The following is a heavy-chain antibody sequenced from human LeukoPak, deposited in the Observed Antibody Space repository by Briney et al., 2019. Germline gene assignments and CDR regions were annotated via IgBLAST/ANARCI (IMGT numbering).Heavy chain of an antibody. CDR1: GGSFSGYY. CDR2: INHSGST. D-gene: IGHD3-16*01. V-gene: IGHV4-34*01. J-gene: IGHJ3*02. Sequence: SETLSLTCAVYGGSFSGYYWSWIRQPPGKGLEWIGEINHSGSTNYNPSLKSRVTISVDTSKNQFSLKLSSVTAADTAVYYCARGGVYRAFDIWGQGTMVTVSS. CDR3: ARGGVYRAFDI.